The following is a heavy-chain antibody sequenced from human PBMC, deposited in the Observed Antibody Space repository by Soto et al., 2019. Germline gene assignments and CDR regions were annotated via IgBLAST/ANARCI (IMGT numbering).Heavy chain of an antibody. CDR3: AKDHEYSNYPLIHHYFDY. CDR1: GFTFTSYA. CDR2: ISGSGGST. Sequence: GGSLRLSCAASGFTFTSYAMSWVRQAPGKGLEWVSAISGSGGSTYYADSVKGRFTISRDNSKNTLYLQMNSLRAEDTAVYYCAKDHEYSNYPLIHHYFDYWGQGTLVTVSS. V-gene: IGHV3-23*01. D-gene: IGHD4-4*01. J-gene: IGHJ4*02.